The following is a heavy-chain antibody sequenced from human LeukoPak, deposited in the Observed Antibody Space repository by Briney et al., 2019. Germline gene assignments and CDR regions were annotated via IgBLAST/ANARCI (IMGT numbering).Heavy chain of an antibody. CDR2: IYYSGST. CDR1: GGSISSSSYY. Sequence: SETLSLTCTVSGGSISSSSYYWGWIRQPPGKGLEWIGSIYYSGSTYYNPSLKSRVTISVDTSKNQFSLKLSSVTAADTAVYYCVESGYSYGFFDYWGQGTLVTVSS. J-gene: IGHJ4*02. CDR3: VESGYSYGFFDY. D-gene: IGHD5-18*01. V-gene: IGHV4-39*07.